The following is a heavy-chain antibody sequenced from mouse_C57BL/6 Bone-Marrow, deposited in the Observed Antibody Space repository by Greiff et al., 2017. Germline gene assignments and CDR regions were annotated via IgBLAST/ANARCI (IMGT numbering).Heavy chain of an antibody. J-gene: IGHJ1*03. CDR2: SRNKANDYTT. D-gene: IGHD2-1*01. CDR1: GFTFSDFY. V-gene: IGHV7-1*01. Sequence: EVNVVESGGGLVQSGRSLRLSCATSGFTFSDFYMEWVRQAPGKGLEWIAASRNKANDYTTEYSASVKGRFIVSRDTSQSILYLQMNAQRAEDSYVYYCARDAYGNYGNWYFDVWGTGTTVTVSS. CDR3: ARDAYGNYGNWYFDV.